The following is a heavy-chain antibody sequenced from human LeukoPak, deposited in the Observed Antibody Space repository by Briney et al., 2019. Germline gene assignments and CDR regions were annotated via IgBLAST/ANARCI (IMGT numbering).Heavy chain of an antibody. CDR2: IYYSGST. CDR3: ARGGYYDSSGYYGYYFDY. Sequence: SETLSLTCTVSGGSISSYYWSWIRQPPGKGLEWIGYIYYSGSTNYYPSLKSRVTISVDTSKNQFSLKLSSVTAADTAVYYCARGGYYDSSGYYGYYFDYWGQGTLVTVSS. V-gene: IGHV4-59*01. D-gene: IGHD3-22*01. J-gene: IGHJ4*02. CDR1: GGSISSYY.